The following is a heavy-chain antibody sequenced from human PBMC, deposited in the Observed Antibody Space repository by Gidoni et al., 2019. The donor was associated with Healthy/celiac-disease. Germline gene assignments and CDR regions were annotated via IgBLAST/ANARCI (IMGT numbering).Heavy chain of an antibody. CDR3: VKDQDSSSWYLFDY. V-gene: IGHV3-64D*06. J-gene: IGHJ4*02. CDR1: GFTFSSYA. Sequence: EVQLVESGGGLVQPGGSLRLSCSAPGFTFSSYAMHWVRQAPGKGLEYVSAISSNGGSTYYADSVKGRFTISRDNSKNTLYLQMSSLRAEDTAVYYCVKDQDSSSWYLFDYWGQGTLVTVSS. CDR2: ISSNGGST. D-gene: IGHD6-13*01.